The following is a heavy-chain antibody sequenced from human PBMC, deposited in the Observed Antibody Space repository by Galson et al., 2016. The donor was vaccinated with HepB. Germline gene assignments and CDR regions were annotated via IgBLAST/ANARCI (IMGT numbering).Heavy chain of an antibody. V-gene: IGHV5-51*01. CDR2: IYPGDSET. CDR1: GYNFTLYY. D-gene: IGHD3-10*01. Sequence: QSGAEVKKPGESLQISCKASGYNFTLYYIAWVRQMPGRGLEWMGIIYPGDSETRYSPSSQDHVTISADKSFPTAHLEWSSLKTSDTAIYYCARQAFYYGSGSYFLDYWGQGTLVTVSS. J-gene: IGHJ4*02. CDR3: ARQAFYYGSGSYFLDY.